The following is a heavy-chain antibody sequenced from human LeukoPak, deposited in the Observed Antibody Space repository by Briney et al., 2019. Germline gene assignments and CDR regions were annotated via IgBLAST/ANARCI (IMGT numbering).Heavy chain of an antibody. CDR3: AKGGRFLEWLLTDYYYYGMDV. V-gene: IGHV3-23*01. J-gene: IGHJ6*02. D-gene: IGHD3-3*01. CDR1: GFTFSSYA. Sequence: PGGSLRLSCAASGFTFSSYAMSWVRQAPGKGLEWVSAISGSGGSTYYADSVKGRFTISRDNSKNTLYLQMNSLRAEDTAVYYCAKGGRFLEWLLTDYYYYGMDVWGQGTTVTVSS. CDR2: ISGSGGST.